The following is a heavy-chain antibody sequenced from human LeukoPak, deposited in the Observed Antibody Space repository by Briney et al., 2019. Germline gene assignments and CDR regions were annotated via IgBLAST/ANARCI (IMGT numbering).Heavy chain of an antibody. D-gene: IGHD3-10*01. CDR1: GFTFSSYS. CDR3: ARTTGTISDDFDY. CDR2: ISSSSSTI. Sequence: TGGSLRLSCAASGFTFSSYSVNWVRQSPGKGLEWVSYISSSSSTIFYADSVEGRFTISRDNAKNSLYLQMNSLRPDDSAVYYCARTTGTISDDFDYWGQGTLVTVSS. V-gene: IGHV3-48*04. J-gene: IGHJ4*02.